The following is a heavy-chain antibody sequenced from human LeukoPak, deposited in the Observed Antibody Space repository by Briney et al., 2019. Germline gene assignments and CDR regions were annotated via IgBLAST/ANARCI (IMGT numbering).Heavy chain of an antibody. CDR2: INPNSGGT. D-gene: IGHD3-3*01. V-gene: IGHV1-2*02. J-gene: IGHJ6*02. Sequence: ASVKVSCKASGYTFTGYYMHWMRQAPGQGLEWMGWINPNSGGTNYAQKFQGRVTMTRDTSISTAYMELSRLRSDDTAVYYCARDDLRFLEWLYYGMDVWGQGTTVTVSS. CDR3: ARDDLRFLEWLYYGMDV. CDR1: GYTFTGYY.